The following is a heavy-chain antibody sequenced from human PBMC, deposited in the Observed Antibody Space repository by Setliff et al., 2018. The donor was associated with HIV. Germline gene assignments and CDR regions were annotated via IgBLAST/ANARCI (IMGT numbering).Heavy chain of an antibody. J-gene: IGHJ4*02. V-gene: IGHV4-39*07. CDR3: VRDLGVESLGGALAY. D-gene: IGHD3-10*01. Sequence: PSETLSLTCTVSGGSISSNNYYWGWIRQPPGKGLEWIGSIYYSGSTYYNPSLKSRVSISVDTSKTQFSLKLSSVTAADTAIYYCVRDLGVESLGGALAYWGQGTLVTVSS. CDR2: IYYSGST. CDR1: GGSISSNNYY.